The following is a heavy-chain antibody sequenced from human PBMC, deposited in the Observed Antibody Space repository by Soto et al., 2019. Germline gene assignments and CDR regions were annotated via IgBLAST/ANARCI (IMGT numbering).Heavy chain of an antibody. Sequence: SETLSLTCTVSGASISGFYWSWIRKSAGKGLEWIGRIYATGTTDNNPSLKSRVMMSVDTSKKQFSLKLRSVTAADTAGYYCVRDGTKTLRDWFDPWGQGMSVTVSS. V-gene: IGHV4-4*07. CDR2: IYATGTT. CDR1: GASISGFY. D-gene: IGHD1-7*01. J-gene: IGHJ5*02. CDR3: VRDGTKTLRDWFDP.